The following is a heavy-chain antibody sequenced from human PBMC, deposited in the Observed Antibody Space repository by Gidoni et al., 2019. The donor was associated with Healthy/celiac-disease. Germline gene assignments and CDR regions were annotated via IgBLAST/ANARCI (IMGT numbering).Heavy chain of an antibody. CDR2: IYWSDDK. Sequence: QITLKESGPTLVKHTQTLTLTCTLSGFSRSTSGVGVGWVRQPPGKALELLALIYWSDDKRSSPALKIRLTITKDTSKNQWVLTMTHMDPVDTATYYCAHRPGYYASSGYLGSSGPFQHWGQGTLVTVSS. D-gene: IGHD3-22*01. CDR1: GFSRSTSGVG. J-gene: IGHJ1*01. CDR3: AHRPGYYASSGYLGSSGPFQH. V-gene: IGHV2-5*01.